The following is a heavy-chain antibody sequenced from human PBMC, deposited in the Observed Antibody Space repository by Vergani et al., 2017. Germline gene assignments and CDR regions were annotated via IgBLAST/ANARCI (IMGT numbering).Heavy chain of an antibody. Sequence: QVQLQESGPGLVKPSETLSLTCTVSGGSISSYYWSWIRQPPGKGLEWIGYIYYSGSPNYNPSLKSRVTISVDTSKNQFSLKLSSVTAADTAVYYCARSGGSSYYFDYWGQGTLVTVSS. CDR2: IYYSGSP. CDR1: GGSISSYY. D-gene: IGHD1-26*01. CDR3: ARSGGSSYYFDY. J-gene: IGHJ4*02. V-gene: IGHV4-59*01.